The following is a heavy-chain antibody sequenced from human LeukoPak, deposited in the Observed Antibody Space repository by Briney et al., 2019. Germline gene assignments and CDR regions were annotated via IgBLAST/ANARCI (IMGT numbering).Heavy chain of an antibody. CDR3: ARGSGYCSGGSCYYYYMDV. CDR2: IYYSGST. CDR1: GGSISSYY. Sequence: SETLSLTCAVSGGSISSYYWSWIRQPPGKGLEWIGYIYYSGSTNYNPSLKSRVTISVDTSKNQFSLKLSSVTAADTAVYYCARGSGYCSGGSCYYYYMDVWGKGTTVTVSS. J-gene: IGHJ6*03. D-gene: IGHD2-15*01. V-gene: IGHV4-59*01.